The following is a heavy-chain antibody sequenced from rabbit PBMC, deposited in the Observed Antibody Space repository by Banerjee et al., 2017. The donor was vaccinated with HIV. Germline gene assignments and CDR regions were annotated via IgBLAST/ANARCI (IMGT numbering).Heavy chain of an antibody. V-gene: IGHV1S40*01. CDR2: IYTGSSGTT. Sequence: QSLEESGGGLVQPEGSLTLTCTPSGFSFSSSYYMCWVRQAPGKGLEWIGCIYTGSSGTTYYASWAKGRYTVSKTSSTTVTLQMTSLTAADTATYFCARGYVDYGCGLNLWGQGTLVTVS. D-gene: IGHD2-1*01. J-gene: IGHJ4*01. CDR1: GFSFSSSYY. CDR3: ARGYVDYGCGLNL.